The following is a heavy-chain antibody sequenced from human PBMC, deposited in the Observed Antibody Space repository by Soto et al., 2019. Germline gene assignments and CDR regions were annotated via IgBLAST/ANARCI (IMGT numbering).Heavy chain of an antibody. D-gene: IGHD2-15*01. CDR1: GYSFTGYS. CDR3: AREYCSGVGCSPYFDY. V-gene: IGHV1-2*02. CDR2: ISPNSGNT. Sequence: ASVKVSCKASGYSFTGYSIHWARQTPGQGLEWMGWISPNSGNTHFSQSFQGRVTMTRHTSITTAYMDLSGLRSDDTAVYYCAREYCSGVGCSPYFDYWGQGTLVTVSS. J-gene: IGHJ4*02.